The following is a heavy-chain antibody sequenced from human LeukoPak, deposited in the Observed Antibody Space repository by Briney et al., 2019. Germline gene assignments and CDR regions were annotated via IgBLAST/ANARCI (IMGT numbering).Heavy chain of an antibody. Sequence: GGSLRLSCAASGFTFSSYGMHWVRQAPGKGLEWVAVISDDGSNKYYADSVKGRFTISRDNSKNTLYLQMNSLRAEDTAVYYCAKVGSSGYYDSSGYWRARELYWGQGTLVTVSS. CDR1: GFTFSSYG. V-gene: IGHV3-30*18. CDR2: ISDDGSNK. D-gene: IGHD3-22*01. CDR3: AKVGSSGYYDSSGYWRARELY. J-gene: IGHJ4*02.